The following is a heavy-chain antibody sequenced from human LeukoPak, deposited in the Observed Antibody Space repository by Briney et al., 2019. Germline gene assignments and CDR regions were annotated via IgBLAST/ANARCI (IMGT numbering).Heavy chain of an antibody. J-gene: IGHJ4*02. V-gene: IGHV3-33*01. CDR1: GFTFSSYG. CDR2: IWYDGSNK. CDR3: AREVAGALWFGESNFDY. D-gene: IGHD3-10*01. Sequence: PGGSLRLSCAASGFTFSSYGMHWVRQAPGKGLEWVAVIWYDGSNKYYADSVKGRFTISRDNSKNTLYLQMNSLRAEDTAVYYCAREVAGALWFGESNFDYWGQGTLVTVSS.